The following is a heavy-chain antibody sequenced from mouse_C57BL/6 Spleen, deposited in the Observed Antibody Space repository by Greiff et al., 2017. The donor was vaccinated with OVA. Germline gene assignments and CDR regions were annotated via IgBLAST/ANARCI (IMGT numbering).Heavy chain of an antibody. Sequence: QVQLQQPGAELVKPGASVKLSCKASGYTFTSYWMQWVKQRPGQGLEWIGEIDPSDSYTNYNQKFKGKATLTVDTSSSTAYMQLSSLTSEDSAVYYCARRGPKGGDYWGQGTSVTVSS. J-gene: IGHJ4*01. CDR2: IDPSDSYT. V-gene: IGHV1-50*01. CDR1: GYTFTSYW. CDR3: ARRGPKGGDY. D-gene: IGHD3-3*01.